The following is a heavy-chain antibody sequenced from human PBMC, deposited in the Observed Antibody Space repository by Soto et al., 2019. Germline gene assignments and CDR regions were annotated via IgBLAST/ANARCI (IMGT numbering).Heavy chain of an antibody. Sequence: AAVKICCKVWGYSLTEFSMHWVRQSPGKGHKWMGGFDPEDGETIYAQKFQGRVTMTEDTSTDTAYMELSSLRSEDTAVYYCATASSGYYRDYGMDVWGQGTTVTVSS. CDR2: FDPEDGET. J-gene: IGHJ6*02. CDR3: ATASSGYYRDYGMDV. CDR1: GYSLTEFS. D-gene: IGHD3-22*01. V-gene: IGHV1-24*01.